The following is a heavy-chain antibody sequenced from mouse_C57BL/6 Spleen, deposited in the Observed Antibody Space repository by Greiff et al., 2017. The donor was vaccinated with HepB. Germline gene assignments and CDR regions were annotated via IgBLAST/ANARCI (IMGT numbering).Heavy chain of an antibody. CDR2: IYPRSGNT. CDR3: GRSRYYGSSYYFDY. V-gene: IGHV1-81*01. CDR1: GYTFTSYG. Sequence: VKLMESGAELARPGASVKLSCKASGYTFTSYGISWVKQRTGQGLEWIGEIYPRSGNTYYNEKFKGKATLTADKSSSTAYMELRSLTSEDSAVYFCGRSRYYGSSYYFDYWGQGTTLTVSS. D-gene: IGHD1-1*01. J-gene: IGHJ2*01.